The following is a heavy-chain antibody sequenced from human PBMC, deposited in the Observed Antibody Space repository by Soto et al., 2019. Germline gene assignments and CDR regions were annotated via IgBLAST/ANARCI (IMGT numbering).Heavy chain of an antibody. CDR1: GGSISSYY. V-gene: IGHV4-59*01. D-gene: IGHD3-16*02. CDR3: ARDRYTSDYDYIWGSYRDTNWFDP. J-gene: IGHJ5*02. Sequence: SETLSLTCTVSGGSISSYYWSWIRQPPGKGLEWIGYIYYSGSTNYNPSLKSRVTISVDTSKNQFSLKLSSVTAADTAVYYCARDRYTSDYDYIWGSYRDTNWFDPWGQGTLVTVSS. CDR2: IYYSGST.